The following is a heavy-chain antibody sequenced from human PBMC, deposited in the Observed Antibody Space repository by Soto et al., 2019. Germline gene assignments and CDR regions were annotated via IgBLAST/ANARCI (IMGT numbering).Heavy chain of an antibody. D-gene: IGHD2-15*01. CDR1: GFTFSSYA. CDR2: ISGSGGST. Sequence: GGSLRLSCAPSGFTFSSYATSWVRQAPGKGLEWVSAISGSGGSTYYADSVKGRFTISRDNSKNTLYLQMNSLRAEDTAVYYCAKHAVVDYYGMDVWGQGTTVTVSS. J-gene: IGHJ6*02. V-gene: IGHV3-23*01. CDR3: AKHAVVDYYGMDV.